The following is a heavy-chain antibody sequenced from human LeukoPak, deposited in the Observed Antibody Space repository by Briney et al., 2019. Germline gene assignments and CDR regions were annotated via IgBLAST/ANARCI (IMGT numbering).Heavy chain of an antibody. D-gene: IGHD2-15*01. Sequence: GGSLRLSCAASGFTFSSYAMHWVRQAPGKGLEWVAVISYDGSNKYYADSVKGRFTISRDNSKNTLYLQMNSLRAEDTAVYYCARDKYCSGGSCLSDYWGQGTLVTVSS. J-gene: IGHJ4*02. V-gene: IGHV3-30-3*01. CDR1: GFTFSSYA. CDR2: ISYDGSNK. CDR3: ARDKYCSGGSCLSDY.